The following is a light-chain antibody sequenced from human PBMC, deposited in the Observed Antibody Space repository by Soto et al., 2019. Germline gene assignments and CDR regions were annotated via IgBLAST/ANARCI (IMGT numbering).Light chain of an antibody. CDR2: GAT. CDR3: QQYGNSLLT. CDR1: QSVSSSY. V-gene: IGKV3-20*01. J-gene: IGKJ4*01. Sequence: EIVLTQSPGTLSLSPGESATLSCRASQSVSSSYLGWYQQKPGQAPRLLIYGATSRATGIPDRFSGSGSGTDFTHTISRLEPEDFAVYYCQQYGNSLLTFGGGTKVEIK.